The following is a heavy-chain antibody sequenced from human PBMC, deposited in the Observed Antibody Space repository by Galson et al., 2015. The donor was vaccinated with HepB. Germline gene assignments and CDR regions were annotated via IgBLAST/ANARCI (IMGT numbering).Heavy chain of an antibody. V-gene: IGHV4-59*11. J-gene: IGHJ5*02. CDR2: ISDRGNT. CDR1: GGSINSHY. D-gene: IGHD3-16*01. Sequence: ETLSLTCSVSGGSINSHYWSWIRQAPGKGLEWVGYISDRGNTNYNPSLKSRLTISVDTSKNRVSLTLSSVTAADTAVYFCTSDIMIMFGGIAVKSEGFQTWGQGTLVTVSS. CDR3: TSDIMIMFGGIAVKSEGFQT.